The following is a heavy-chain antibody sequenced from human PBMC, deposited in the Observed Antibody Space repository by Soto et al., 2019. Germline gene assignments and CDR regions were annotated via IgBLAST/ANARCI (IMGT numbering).Heavy chain of an antibody. V-gene: IGHV4-31*03. CDR1: GGSISSGGYY. CDR2: IYYSGST. CDR3: ASVKGYYYYYGMDV. J-gene: IGHJ6*02. Sequence: SGTLSLTCTVSGGSISSGGYYWSWIRQHPGKGLEWIGYIYYSGSTYYNPSLKSRVTISVDTSKNQFSLKLSSVTAADTAVYYCASVKGYYYYYGMDVWGQGTTVSVSS.